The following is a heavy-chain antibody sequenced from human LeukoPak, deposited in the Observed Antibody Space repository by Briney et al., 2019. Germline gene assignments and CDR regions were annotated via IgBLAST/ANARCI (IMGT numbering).Heavy chain of an antibody. V-gene: IGHV3-23*01. Sequence: GGSLRLSCAASGFTFSSYAMSWVRQGPGKGLEWVSAISVSGNTYHADSVKGRFTISRDSYKNTLYLQMNSLRVKDAAVYYCAKAPVTTCSGAYCYPFDYWGQGTLVTVSS. J-gene: IGHJ4*02. D-gene: IGHD2-15*01. CDR3: AKAPVTTCSGAYCYPFDY. CDR1: GFTFSSYA. CDR2: ISVSGNT.